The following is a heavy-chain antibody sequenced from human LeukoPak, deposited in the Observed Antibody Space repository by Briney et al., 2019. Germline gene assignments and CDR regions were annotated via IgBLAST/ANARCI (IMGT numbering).Heavy chain of an antibody. CDR3: GRGMRDYYGLNY. CDR2: TNSDGSTT. Sequence: GGSLRLSCAASGFIFNNFWMHWVRQVPGKGLVWVSHTNSDGSTTDYADSVRGRFTISRDNAKNTLYLQMNRLTVEDTAVYYCGRGMRDYYGLNYWGQGILVTVSS. V-gene: IGHV3-74*01. D-gene: IGHD3-10*01. CDR1: GFIFNNFW. J-gene: IGHJ4*02.